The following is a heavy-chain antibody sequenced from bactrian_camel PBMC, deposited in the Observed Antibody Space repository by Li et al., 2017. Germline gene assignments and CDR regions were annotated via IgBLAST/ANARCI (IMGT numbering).Heavy chain of an antibody. V-gene: IGHV3S55*01. CDR1: GFTVSSYS. J-gene: IGHJ4*01. D-gene: IGHD5*01. CDR2: LDSHGTT. CDR3: AAGAGWCTATLSAGRYRY. Sequence: HVQLVESGGDSVQAGGSLRLSCAAYGFTVSSYSMGWFRQAAGKEREGVAALDSHGTTNYADSVKGRFTISKDNAKNTLYLQMNSLKPEDTAMYYCAAGAGWCTATLSAGRYRYWDQGTQVTVS.